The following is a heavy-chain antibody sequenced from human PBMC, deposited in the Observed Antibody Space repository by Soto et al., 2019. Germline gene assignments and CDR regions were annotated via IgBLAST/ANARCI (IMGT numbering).Heavy chain of an antibody. J-gene: IGHJ4*02. CDR2: ISSSSNTI. CDR1: GFTFSSYS. CDR3: ARSLYGLDY. V-gene: IGHV3-48*02. Sequence: PVGSLRLSCAVSGFTFSSYSVDWVRQTPRKGLEWVSYISSSSNTIYYADSVKGRFTVSTDNAKNSLYLQMNSLRDEDTAVYYCARSLYGLDYWSQGTLVTVSS. D-gene: IGHD3-10*01.